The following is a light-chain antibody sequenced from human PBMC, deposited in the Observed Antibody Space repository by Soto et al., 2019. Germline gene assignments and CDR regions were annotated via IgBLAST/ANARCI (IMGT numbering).Light chain of an antibody. CDR1: QSVSSGY. CDR2: GAS. V-gene: IGKV3-20*01. CDR3: QQYGSSPRT. J-gene: IGKJ1*01. Sequence: EIVLTQSPGTLSLSPGEGGTLSCRASQSVSSGYLAWYQQKPGQAPRLLIYGASSRATGIPDRFSGSGSGTDFTLTISRLEPEDFAVYYCQQYGSSPRTFGQGTKVDIK.